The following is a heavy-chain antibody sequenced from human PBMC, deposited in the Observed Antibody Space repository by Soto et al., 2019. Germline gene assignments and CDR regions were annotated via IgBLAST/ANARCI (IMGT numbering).Heavy chain of an antibody. Sequence: PGGSLRLSCAASGFTFASFTMHWVRQAPGKGLEWVAVISYDGSNKYYADSVKGRFTISRDNSKNTLYLQMNSLRAEDTAVYYCAKRYCSSTSCRTHYYYYGMDVWGQGTTVTVSS. J-gene: IGHJ6*02. V-gene: IGHV3-30*18. CDR2: ISYDGSNK. CDR1: GFTFASFT. CDR3: AKRYCSSTSCRTHYYYYGMDV. D-gene: IGHD2-2*01.